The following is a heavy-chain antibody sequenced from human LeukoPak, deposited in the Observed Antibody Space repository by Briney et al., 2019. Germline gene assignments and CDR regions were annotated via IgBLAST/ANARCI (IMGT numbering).Heavy chain of an antibody. J-gene: IGHJ4*02. D-gene: IGHD5-18*01. CDR1: GGTFSSYA. CDR3: ATMPDTAMVYNFDY. V-gene: IGHV1-69*13. CDR2: IIPIFGTA. Sequence: ASVKVSCKASGGTFSSYAISWVRQAPGQGLEWMGGIIPIFGTANYAQKFQGRVTITADESTSTAYMELSSLRSEDTAVYYCATMPDTAMVYNFDYWGQGTLVTVSS.